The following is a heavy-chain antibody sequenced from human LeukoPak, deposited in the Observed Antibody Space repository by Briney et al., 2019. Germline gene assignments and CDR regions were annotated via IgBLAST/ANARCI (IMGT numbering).Heavy chain of an antibody. V-gene: IGHV1-46*01. CDR1: GYTFTSYY. D-gene: IGHD2-15*01. Sequence: ASVKVSCKASGYTFTSYYMHWVRQAPGQGLEWMGIINPSGGSTSYAQKFQGRVTMTRDTSTSTVYMELSSLRSEDTAVYYCARDLRAESYSPPFFDYWGQGTLVTVSS. J-gene: IGHJ4*02. CDR3: ARDLRAESYSPPFFDY. CDR2: INPSGGST.